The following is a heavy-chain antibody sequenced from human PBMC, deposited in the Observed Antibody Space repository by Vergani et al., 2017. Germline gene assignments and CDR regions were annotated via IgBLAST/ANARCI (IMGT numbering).Heavy chain of an antibody. D-gene: IGHD3-16*01. CDR3: ARISRGGLNDY. CDR2: INHSGST. V-gene: IGHV4-34*01. CDR1: GGSFSGYY. Sequence: QVQLQQWGAGLLKPSETLSLTCAVYGGSFSGYYWSWIRQPPGKGLGWIGEINHSGSTNYNPSLKSRVTISVDTSKNQFSLKLSSVTAADTAVYYCARISRGGLNDYWGQGTLVTVSS. J-gene: IGHJ4*02.